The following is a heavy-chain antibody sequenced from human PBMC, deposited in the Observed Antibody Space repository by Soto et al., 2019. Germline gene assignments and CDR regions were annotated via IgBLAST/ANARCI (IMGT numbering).Heavy chain of an antibody. CDR2: ISSSGSTI. Sequence: GSLRLSCAASGFTFSTFEMNWVRQAPGKGLEWVSYISSSGSTIYYPDSVKGRFTISRDNAKSSLYLQMDSLRAEDTAVYFCARLSIAARRRYFDYWGQGTLVTVSS. CDR3: ARLSIAARRRYFDY. CDR1: GFTFSTFE. V-gene: IGHV3-48*03. J-gene: IGHJ4*02. D-gene: IGHD6-6*01.